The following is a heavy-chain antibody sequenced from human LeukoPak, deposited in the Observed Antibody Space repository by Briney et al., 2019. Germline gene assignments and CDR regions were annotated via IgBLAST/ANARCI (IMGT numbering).Heavy chain of an antibody. D-gene: IGHD4-23*01. V-gene: IGHV4-38-2*02. CDR2: IYHSGST. CDR1: GYSISSGYY. Sequence: PSETLSLTCTVSGYSISSGYYWGWIRQPPGKGLEWIGSIYHSGSTYYNPSLKSRVTISVDTSKNQFSLKLSSVTAADTAVYYCARMTTVVTTSYNWFDPWGQGTLVTVSS. CDR3: ARMTTVVTTSYNWFDP. J-gene: IGHJ5*02.